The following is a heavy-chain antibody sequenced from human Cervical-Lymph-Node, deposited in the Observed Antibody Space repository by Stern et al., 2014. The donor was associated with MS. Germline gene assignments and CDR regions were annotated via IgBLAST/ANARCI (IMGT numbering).Heavy chain of an antibody. J-gene: IGHJ5*02. CDR3: AYRSIADRWFTGWFDP. CDR2: IFWDDST. D-gene: IGHD6-6*01. V-gene: IGHV2-5*02. Sequence: QITLKESGPTVVKPTQTLTLTCTISGFSLSTNGVGVGWVRQPPGKALEWLALIFWDDSTRYNSSLKSRLTITKDNSKNQVVLTMTNMDPVDTATYFCAYRSIADRWFTGWFDPWGQGTRVTVSS. CDR1: GFSLSTNGVG.